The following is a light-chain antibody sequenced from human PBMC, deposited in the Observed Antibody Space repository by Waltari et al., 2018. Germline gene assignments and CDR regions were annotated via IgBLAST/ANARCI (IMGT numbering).Light chain of an antibody. CDR1: NIGGET. CDR2: DDS. V-gene: IGLV3-21*02. J-gene: IGLJ2*01. CDR3: QVWDRTNKYFV. Sequence: SYVLTQPPSVSVAPGQTARITCGGNNIGGETVHWYQQKPGQAPILVVYDDSDRPSGVPGRFPGSKSGNTATLTISRVEAGDEAAYHCQVWDRTNKYFVFGGGTKMTVL.